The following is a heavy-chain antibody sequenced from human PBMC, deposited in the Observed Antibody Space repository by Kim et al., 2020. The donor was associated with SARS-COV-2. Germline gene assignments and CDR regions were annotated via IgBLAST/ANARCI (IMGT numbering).Heavy chain of an antibody. CDR3: ARAQMATIRGFLDY. V-gene: IGHV3-30*04. CDR2: ISYDGSNK. J-gene: IGHJ4*02. Sequence: GGSLRLFCAASGFTFSSYAMHWVRQAPGKGLEWVAVISYDGSNKYYADSVKGRFTISRDNSKNTLYLQMNSLRAEDTAVYYCARAQMATIRGFLDYWGQG. D-gene: IGHD5-12*01. CDR1: GFTFSSYA.